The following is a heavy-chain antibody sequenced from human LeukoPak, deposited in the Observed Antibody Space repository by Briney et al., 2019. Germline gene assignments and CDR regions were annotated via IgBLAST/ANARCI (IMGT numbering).Heavy chain of an antibody. D-gene: IGHD6-6*01. V-gene: IGHV4-34*01. CDR3: ARQRASLVEYYFDY. CDR2: INHSGST. CDR1: GGSFSGYY. Sequence: SETLSLTCAVYGGSFSGYYWSWIRQPPGKGLEWIGEINHSGSTNYNPSLKSRVTISVDTSKNRFSLKLSSVTAADTAVYYCARQRASLVEYYFDYWGQGTLVTVSS. J-gene: IGHJ4*02.